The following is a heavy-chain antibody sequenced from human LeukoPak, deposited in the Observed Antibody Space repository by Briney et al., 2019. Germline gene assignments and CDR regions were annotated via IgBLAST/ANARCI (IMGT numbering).Heavy chain of an antibody. V-gene: IGHV3-48*01. CDR1: GFTFSSYS. CDR3: AKEGRIDHYYMGV. D-gene: IGHD2-21*01. Sequence: GGSLRLSCAASGFTFSSYSMNWVRQAPGKGLEWVSYISSSSSTIYYADSVKGRFTISRDNAKNSLYLQMNSLRAEDTAVYYCAKEGRIDHYYMGVWGKGTTVTVFS. J-gene: IGHJ6*03. CDR2: ISSSSSTI.